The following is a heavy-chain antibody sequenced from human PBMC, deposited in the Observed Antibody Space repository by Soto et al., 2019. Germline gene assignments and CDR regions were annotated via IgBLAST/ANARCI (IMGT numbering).Heavy chain of an antibody. V-gene: IGHV3-21*01. J-gene: IGHJ4*02. Sequence: EVQLVESGGGLVKPGGSLRLSCAASGFTFSSYSMNWVRQAPGKGLEWVSSISSSSSYIYYADSVKGRFTISRDNAKNSLYLQMNSLRAEDTAVYYCARDGVDSSGYYAATAYWGQGTLVTVSS. CDR1: GFTFSSYS. D-gene: IGHD3-22*01. CDR2: ISSSSSYI. CDR3: ARDGVDSSGYYAATAY.